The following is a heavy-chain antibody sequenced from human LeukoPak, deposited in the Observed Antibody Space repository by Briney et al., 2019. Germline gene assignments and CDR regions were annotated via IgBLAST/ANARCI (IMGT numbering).Heavy chain of an antibody. J-gene: IGHJ6*03. CDR3: ARGAYCSGDTCYYYYYYMDV. V-gene: IGHV4-4*07. Sequence: SETLSLTCTVSGGSISGYYWSWIRQPAGKGLEWIGRIYTSGSTNYNPSLKSRVTISLDRSKNQFSLRLSSVTAADTAVYYCARGAYCSGDTCYYYYYYMDVWGKGTTVTVSS. D-gene: IGHD2-15*01. CDR2: IYTSGST. CDR1: GGSISGYY.